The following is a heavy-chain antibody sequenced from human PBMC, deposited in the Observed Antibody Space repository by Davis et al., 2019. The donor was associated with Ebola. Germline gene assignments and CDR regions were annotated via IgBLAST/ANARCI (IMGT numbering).Heavy chain of an antibody. V-gene: IGHV4-61*01. J-gene: IGHJ6*02. CDR2: IYYSGST. D-gene: IGHD3-10*01. CDR3: ARDIYYYGSGSYPGYYYYGMDV. Sequence: PSETLSLTCTVSGGSVSSGSYYWSWIRQPPGKGLEWIGYIYYSGSTNYNPSLKSRVTISVDTSKNQFSLKLSSVTAADTAVYYCARDIYYYGSGSYPGYYYYGMDVWGQGTTVTVSS. CDR1: GGSVSSGSYY.